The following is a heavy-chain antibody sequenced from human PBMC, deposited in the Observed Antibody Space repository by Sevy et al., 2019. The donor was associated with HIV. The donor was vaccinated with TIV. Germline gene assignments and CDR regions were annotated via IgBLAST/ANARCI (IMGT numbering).Heavy chain of an antibody. J-gene: IGHJ3*02. CDR1: GGSVSSGSYY. V-gene: IGHV4-61*01. D-gene: IGHD1-26*01. CDR2: IYYSGST. CDR3: ARVMELHASYAFDI. Sequence: SETLSLTCTVSGGSVSSGSYYWSWIRQPPGKGLEWIGYIYYSGSTNYNPSLKSRVTISVDTSKNQFSLKLSSVTAADTAVYYCARVMELHASYAFDIWGQGTMVTVSS.